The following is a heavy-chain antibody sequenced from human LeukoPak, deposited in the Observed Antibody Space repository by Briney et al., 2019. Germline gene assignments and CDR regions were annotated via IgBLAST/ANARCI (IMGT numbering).Heavy chain of an antibody. CDR3: AREDYGGNSGLDY. D-gene: IGHD4-17*01. CDR1: GGSISSYY. V-gene: IGHV4-59*12. J-gene: IGHJ4*02. CDR2: IYYSGST. Sequence: SETLSLTCTVSGGSISSYYWSWIRQPPGKGLEWIGYIYYSGSTYYNPSLKSRVTISVDRSKNQFSLKLSSVTAADTAVYYCAREDYGGNSGLDYWGQGTLVTVSS.